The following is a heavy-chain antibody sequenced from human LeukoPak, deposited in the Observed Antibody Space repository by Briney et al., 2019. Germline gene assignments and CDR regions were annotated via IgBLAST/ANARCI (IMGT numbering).Heavy chain of an antibody. Sequence: SGTLSLTCTVSGGSISSYYWSWIRQPPGKGLEWIGYIYYSGSTNYDPSLKSRVTISVDTSKNQFSLKLSSVTAADTAVYYCARFTGAAYYGMDVWGQGTTVTVSS. CDR3: ARFTGAAYYGMDV. J-gene: IGHJ6*02. D-gene: IGHD1-26*01. CDR2: IYYSGST. V-gene: IGHV4-59*01. CDR1: GGSISSYY.